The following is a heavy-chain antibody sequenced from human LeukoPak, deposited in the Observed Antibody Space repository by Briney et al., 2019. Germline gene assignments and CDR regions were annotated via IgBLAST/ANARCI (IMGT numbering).Heavy chain of an antibody. Sequence: PGGSLRLSCAASGFTFSTYWMSWVRQAPGKGLEWVAVIKQDGTEKYYVDSVKGRFTISRDNAKNTLYLQMNSLRAEDTAVYHCARAIHDTGAFDIWGQGTMVTVSS. CDR1: GFTFSTYW. J-gene: IGHJ3*02. V-gene: IGHV3-7*01. D-gene: IGHD2-2*02. CDR3: ARAIHDTGAFDI. CDR2: IKQDGTEK.